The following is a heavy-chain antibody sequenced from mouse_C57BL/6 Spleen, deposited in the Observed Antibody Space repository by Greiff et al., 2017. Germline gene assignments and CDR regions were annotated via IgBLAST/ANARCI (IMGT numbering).Heavy chain of an antibody. CDR3: ARQGSSYDYYAMDY. CDR1: GFTFSSYG. V-gene: IGHV5-6*01. Sequence: EVKLKESGGDLVKPGGSLKLSCAASGFTFSSYGMSWVRQTPDKRLEWVATISSGGSYTYYPDSVKGRFTISRDNAKNTLYLQMSSLKSEDTAMYYCARQGSSYDYYAMDYWGQGTSVTVSS. J-gene: IGHJ4*01. D-gene: IGHD1-1*01. CDR2: ISSGGSYT.